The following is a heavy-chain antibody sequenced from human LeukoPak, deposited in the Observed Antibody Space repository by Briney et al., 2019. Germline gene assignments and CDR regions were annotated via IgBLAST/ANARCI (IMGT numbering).Heavy chain of an antibody. CDR1: GFTFRTYA. Sequence: GGSLRLSCAASGFTFRTYAMSWVHQAPGKGLEWVSGISDSGDGTYYAESVKGRFTISRDNSKNTVFLQMNSLRADDTAKYYCAKDKAPGSWHTPSDFWGQGTLVTVSS. J-gene: IGHJ4*02. CDR2: ISDSGDGT. D-gene: IGHD6-13*01. V-gene: IGHV3-23*01. CDR3: AKDKAPGSWHTPSDF.